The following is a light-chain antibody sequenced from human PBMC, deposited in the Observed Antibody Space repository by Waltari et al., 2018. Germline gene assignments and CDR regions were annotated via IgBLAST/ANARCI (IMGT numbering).Light chain of an antibody. CDR1: SGSLSTTSY. V-gene: IGLV8-61*02. Sequence: QTVVTQEPSLSVSPGGTVTPTCALSSGSLSTTSYATWYQQTPGQAPRTPVYKANARSSGVPDCFSGSILGSTAALTITGAQADDESDYCCSLYMGSGIWVFGGGTRLTVL. CDR2: KAN. CDR3: SLYMGSGIWV. J-gene: IGLJ3*02.